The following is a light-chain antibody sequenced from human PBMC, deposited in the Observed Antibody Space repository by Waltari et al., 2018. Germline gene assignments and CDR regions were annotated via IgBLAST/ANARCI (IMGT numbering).Light chain of an antibody. J-gene: IGLJ3*02. Sequence: SVLTQPPSVSASPGHTVTISCSGGPSTIGNNGVYWYRQLPGSVPELLIYETNGRPTGTPDRFSAAKSGTSATLDITGLQPGDEADYYCGTWDSSMAVWLFGGGTKLIV. V-gene: IGLV1-51*02. CDR2: ETN. CDR1: PSTIGNNG. CDR3: GTWDSSMAVWL.